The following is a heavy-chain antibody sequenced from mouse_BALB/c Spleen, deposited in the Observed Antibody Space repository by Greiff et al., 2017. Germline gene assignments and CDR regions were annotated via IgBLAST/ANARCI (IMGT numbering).Heavy chain of an antibody. J-gene: IGHJ4*01. CDR3: AIDYGNYRGAMDY. CDR2: IYPGDGDT. D-gene: IGHD2-1*01. Sequence: VQLQQSGAELARPGASVKLSCKASGYTFTSYWMQWVKQRPGQGLEWIGAIYPGDGDTRYTQKFKGKATLTADKSSSTAYMQLSSLASEDSAVYYCAIDYGNYRGAMDYWGQGTSVTVSS. V-gene: IGHV1-87*01. CDR1: GYTFTSYW.